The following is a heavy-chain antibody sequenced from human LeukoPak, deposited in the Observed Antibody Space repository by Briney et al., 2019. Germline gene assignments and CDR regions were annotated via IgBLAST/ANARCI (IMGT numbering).Heavy chain of an antibody. CDR1: GFTFRRYW. J-gene: IGHJ4*02. CDR2: IKEDGSEK. V-gene: IGHV3-7*01. D-gene: IGHD1-1*01. CDR3: ARDRAPSG. Sequence: GGSLRLSCAASGFTFRRYWMKWVRQAPGKGLEWVANIKEDGSEKYYVDSVKGRFTISRDNAKNSLYLQMNSLRGEDTAVYYCARDRAPSGWGQGTLVTVSS.